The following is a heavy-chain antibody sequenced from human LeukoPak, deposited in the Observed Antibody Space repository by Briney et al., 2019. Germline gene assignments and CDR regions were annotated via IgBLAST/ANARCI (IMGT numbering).Heavy chain of an antibody. J-gene: IGHJ4*02. D-gene: IGHD7-27*01. CDR2: INHSGST. CDR3: ARHNGGPFDY. Sequence: GSLRLSCATSGFSFSSYAMSWIRQPPGKGLEWIGEINHSGSTNYNPSLKSRVTISVDTSKNQFSLKLSSVTAADTAVYYCARHNGGPFDYWGQGTLVTVSS. CDR1: GFSFSSYA. V-gene: IGHV4-34*01.